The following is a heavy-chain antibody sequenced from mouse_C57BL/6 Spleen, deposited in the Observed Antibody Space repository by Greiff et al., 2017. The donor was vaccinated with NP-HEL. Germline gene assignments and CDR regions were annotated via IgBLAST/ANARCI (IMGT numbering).Heavy chain of an antibody. CDR2: ISYDGSN. D-gene: IGHD2-5*01. J-gene: IGHJ3*01. V-gene: IGHV3-6*01. CDR1: GYSITSGYY. CDR3: ARGGGYSNPFAY. Sequence: DVQLQESGPGLVKPSQSLSLTCSVTGYSITSGYYWNWIRQFPGNKLEWMGYISYDGSNNYNPSLKNRISITRDTSKNQFFLKLNSVTTEDTATYYCARGGGYSNPFAYWGQGTLVTVSA.